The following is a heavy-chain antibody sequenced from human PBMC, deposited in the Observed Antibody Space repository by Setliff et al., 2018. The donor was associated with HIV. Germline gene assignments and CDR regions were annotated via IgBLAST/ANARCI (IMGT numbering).Heavy chain of an antibody. V-gene: IGHV4-34*01. CDR2: INHSGRT. Sequence: SETLSLTCAVYGGSFSGYCWSWIRQPPGKGLEWIGEINHSGRTKYNPSLKSRVTTSVDTSKNQFSLRLSSVTAADTAVYYCARAYSSSWIFDYWGQGTLVTVSS. CDR3: ARAYSSSWIFDY. D-gene: IGHD6-13*01. CDR1: GGSFSGYC. J-gene: IGHJ4*02.